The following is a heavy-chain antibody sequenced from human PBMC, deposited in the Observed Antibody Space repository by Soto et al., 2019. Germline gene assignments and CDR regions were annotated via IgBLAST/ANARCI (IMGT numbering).Heavy chain of an antibody. Sequence: GESLKISCKGSGYSFTSYWIGWVRQMPGKGLEWMGIIYPGDSDTRYSPSFQGQVTISADKSISTAYLQWSSLKASDTAVYYCARAKGRSQRSYYSTSHYYGMDVWGQGTMVTVSS. D-gene: IGHD3-10*01. CDR3: ARAKGRSQRSYYSTSHYYGMDV. CDR2: IYPGDSDT. CDR1: GYSFTSYW. J-gene: IGHJ6*02. V-gene: IGHV5-51*01.